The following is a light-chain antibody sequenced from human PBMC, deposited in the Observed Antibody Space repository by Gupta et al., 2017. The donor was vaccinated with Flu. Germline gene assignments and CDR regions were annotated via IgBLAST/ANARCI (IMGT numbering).Light chain of an antibody. Sequence: EIVMTQSPATLSVSPGERATLSCRASQSVSSTLAWYQQKPGQAPRLLIYGASTRATGIPARFSGSGPGTEFTLTISSLQSEDFAVYFCQQYNNWPGYIFGQGTKLEIK. CDR1: QSVSST. CDR3: QQYNNWPGYI. V-gene: IGKV3-15*01. J-gene: IGKJ2*01. CDR2: GAS.